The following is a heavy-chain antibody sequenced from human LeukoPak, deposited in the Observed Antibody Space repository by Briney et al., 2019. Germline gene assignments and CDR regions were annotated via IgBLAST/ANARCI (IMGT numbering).Heavy chain of an antibody. D-gene: IGHD4-17*01. Sequence: ASVKVSCKASGYTFTGYYMHWVRQAPGQGLEWMGWINPNSGGTNYAQKFQGRVTMTRDTSISTAYMELSRLRSDDTAVYYCAKDPNGDYVGGFDMRGPGTMVTVSS. CDR3: AKDPNGDYVGGFDM. J-gene: IGHJ3*02. CDR1: GYTFTGYY. V-gene: IGHV1-2*02. CDR2: INPNSGGT.